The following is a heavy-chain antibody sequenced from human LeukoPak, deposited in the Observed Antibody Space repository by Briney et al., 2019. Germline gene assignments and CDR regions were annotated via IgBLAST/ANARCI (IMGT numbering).Heavy chain of an antibody. V-gene: IGHV1-2*02. J-gene: IGHJ4*02. CDR2: INPNSGGT. CDR3: ARGHWEDCSSTSCYIRFDY. Sequence: GASVKVSCKASGYTFTGYYMHWVRQAPGQGLEWMGWINPNSGGTNYAQKFQGRVTMTRDTSISTAYMELSRLRSDDTALYYCARGHWEDCSSTSCYIRFDYWGQGTLVTVSS. CDR1: GYTFTGYY. D-gene: IGHD2-2*02.